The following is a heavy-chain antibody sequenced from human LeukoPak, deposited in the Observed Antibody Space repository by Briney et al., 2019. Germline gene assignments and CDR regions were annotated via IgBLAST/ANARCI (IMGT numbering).Heavy chain of an antibody. V-gene: IGHV3-7*01. J-gene: IGHJ3*02. CDR2: IKQDGSEK. CDR1: GFTFSSYS. CDR3: ARGYYDILTGYLDDAFDI. Sequence: QPGGSLRLSCAASGFTFSSYSMNWVRQAPGKGLEWVANIKQDGSEKYYVDSVKGRFTISRDNAKNSLYLQMNSLRAEDTAVYYCARGYYDILTGYLDDAFDIWGQGTMVTVSS. D-gene: IGHD3-9*01.